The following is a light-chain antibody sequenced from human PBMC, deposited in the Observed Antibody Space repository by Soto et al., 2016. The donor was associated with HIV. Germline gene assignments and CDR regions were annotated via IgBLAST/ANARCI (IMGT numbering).Light chain of an antibody. V-gene: IGKV1-NL1*01. CDR2: SAS. CDR1: QAIRNS. Sequence: DIQMTQSPSLLSASVGDRVTITCRASQAIRNSLAWYQQKPGKAPNLLLYSASRLQSGVPSRFSGSGSGTDYTLTISSLQPEDFGTYYCQQYYSTSITFGQGTRLEIK. J-gene: IGKJ5*01. CDR3: QQYYSTSIT.